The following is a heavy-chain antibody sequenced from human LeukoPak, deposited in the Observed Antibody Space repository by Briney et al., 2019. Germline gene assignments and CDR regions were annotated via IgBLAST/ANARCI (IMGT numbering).Heavy chain of an antibody. D-gene: IGHD5-18*01. V-gene: IGHV3-23*01. CDR3: ARDGGYSYESDF. CDR1: GFTVSNVA. J-gene: IGHJ4*02. CDR2: IMSNGVST. Sequence: GGSLRLSCAASGFTVSNVAMSWARQAPGKGLEWVSAIMSNGVSTYYTDFVKGRFTISRDNAKNSLYLQMNSLRAEDTAVYYCARDGGYSYESDFWGRGTLVTVSS.